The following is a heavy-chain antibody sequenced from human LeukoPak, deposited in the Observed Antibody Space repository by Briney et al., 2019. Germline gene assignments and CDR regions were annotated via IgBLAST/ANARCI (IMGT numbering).Heavy chain of an antibody. CDR3: ATGRWELLT. D-gene: IGHD1-26*01. V-gene: IGHV4-59*01. Sequence: SETLSLTCTVSGGSISSYYWSWIRQPPEKGLEWIGYIYYSGSTNYNPSLKSRVAISVDTSKNQFSLKLSSVTAADTAVYYCATGRWELLTWGQGTLVTVSS. CDR1: GGSISSYY. CDR2: IYYSGST. J-gene: IGHJ5*02.